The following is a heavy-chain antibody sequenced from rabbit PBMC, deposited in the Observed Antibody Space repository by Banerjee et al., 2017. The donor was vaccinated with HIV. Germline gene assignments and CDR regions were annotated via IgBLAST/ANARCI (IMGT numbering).Heavy chain of an antibody. CDR1: GFDFSTYG. D-gene: IGHD6-1*01. Sequence: QEQLKETGGGLVQPGGSLALSCKASGFDFSTYGVSWVRQAPGKGLEWIGYIDPVSGRTYYASWVNGRFTISSHNAQNTLYLQLSSLTVADTATYFCVRDGAAYAGYDYTYFNLWGQGTLVTVS. V-gene: IGHV1S47*01. CDR3: VRDGAAYAGYDYTYFNL. CDR2: IDPVSGRT. J-gene: IGHJ4*01.